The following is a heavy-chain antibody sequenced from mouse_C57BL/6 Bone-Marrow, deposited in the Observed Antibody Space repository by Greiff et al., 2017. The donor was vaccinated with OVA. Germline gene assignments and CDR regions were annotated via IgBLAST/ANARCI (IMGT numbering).Heavy chain of an antibody. CDR1: GYTFTDYY. D-gene: IGHD2-2*01. V-gene: IGHV1-26*01. CDR3: ARGAWLELFCYYFDY. Sequence: EVQLQQSGPELVKPGASVKISCKASGYTFTDYYMNWVKQSHGKSLEWIGDINPNNGGTSYNQKFKGKATLTVDKSSSTAYMELRSLTSEDSAVYYCARGAWLELFCYYFDYWGQGTTLTVSS. CDR2: INPNNGGT. J-gene: IGHJ2*01.